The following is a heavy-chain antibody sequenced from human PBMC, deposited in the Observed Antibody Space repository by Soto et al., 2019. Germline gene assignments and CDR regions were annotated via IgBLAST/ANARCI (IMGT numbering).Heavy chain of an antibody. D-gene: IGHD6-19*01. CDR1: GFTFSSYG. J-gene: IGHJ4*02. CDR3: AKDVSQWLRYLFDY. V-gene: IGHV3-30*18. CDR2: ISYDGSNK. Sequence: QVQLVESGGGVVQPGRSLRLSCAASGFTFSSYGMHWVRQAPGKGLEWVAVISYDGSNKYYADSVKGRFTISRDNSKNTLYLQMNSLRAEDTAVYYCAKDVSQWLRYLFDYWGQGTLVTVSS.